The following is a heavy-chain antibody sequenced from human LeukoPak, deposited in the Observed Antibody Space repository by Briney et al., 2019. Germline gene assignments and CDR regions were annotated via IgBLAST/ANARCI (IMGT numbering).Heavy chain of an antibody. CDR2: INHSGST. J-gene: IGHJ6*02. CDR1: GGSFSGYY. Sequence: PSETLSLACAVYGGSFSGYYWSWIRQPPGKGLEWIGEINHSGSTNYNPSLKSRVTISVDTSKNQFSLKLSSVTAADTAVYYCARGPQYYYYGMDVWGQGTTVTVSS. CDR3: ARGPQYYYYGMDV. V-gene: IGHV4-34*01.